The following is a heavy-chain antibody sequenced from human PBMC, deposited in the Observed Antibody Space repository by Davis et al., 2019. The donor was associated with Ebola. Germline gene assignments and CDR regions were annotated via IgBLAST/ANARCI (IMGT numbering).Heavy chain of an antibody. CDR2: IGGYSGNT. Sequence: ASVKVSCKASGYTFSTYGLSWVRQAPGQGLEWMGWIGGYSGNTNYAQKFQDRVTMTTDTSTTTAYMELRSLRSDDTALYYCARGPAGDVVVTVPFDHWGQGTLVTVSS. CDR3: ARGPAGDVVVTVPFDH. J-gene: IGHJ4*02. CDR1: GYTFSTYG. V-gene: IGHV1-18*04. D-gene: IGHD2-21*02.